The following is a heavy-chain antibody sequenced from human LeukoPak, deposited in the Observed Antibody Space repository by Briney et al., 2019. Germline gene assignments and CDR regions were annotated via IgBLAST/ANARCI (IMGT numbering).Heavy chain of an antibody. CDR1: GFTFSGYW. CDR2: IYSDGDGT. D-gene: IGHD4-23*01. Sequence: GGSLRLSCAASGFTFSGYWMHWVRQAPGKGLVWVSRIYSDGDGTIYADSVKGRFTISRDNAKNTLYLQMDSLRAEDTAVYYCARDRYYGGNSHAFDIWGQGTMVTVSS. V-gene: IGHV3-74*01. CDR3: ARDRYYGGNSHAFDI. J-gene: IGHJ3*02.